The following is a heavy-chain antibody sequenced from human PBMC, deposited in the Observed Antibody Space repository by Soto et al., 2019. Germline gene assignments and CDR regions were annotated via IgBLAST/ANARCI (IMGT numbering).Heavy chain of an antibody. D-gene: IGHD1-26*01. CDR3: VGFTSNTTLSY. J-gene: IGHJ4*02. CDR1: GASISSSPSY. CDR2: IFYSGTT. Sequence: PSETLSLTCTVSGASISSSPSYWAWFRQSPGRGLEWIGHIFYSGTTSYSPSLRSRVSLSADRSKNQFSLKLSSVTAADAAVYFCVGFTSNTTLSYWGQGTLVTVS. V-gene: IGHV4-39*01.